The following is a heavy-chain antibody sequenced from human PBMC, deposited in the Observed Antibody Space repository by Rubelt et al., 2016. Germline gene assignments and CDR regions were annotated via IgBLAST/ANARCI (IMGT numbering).Heavy chain of an antibody. Sequence: QLHLQASGPGLVQPSETLSLTCTVFGDSISNDNYYWGWVRQSPGRGLEWIATVFYNGAIKDNPSLMSRLALSVDTSKKQFSLKLNSVTAADTAVYYCARTYYDVCGCLDVWGQGTLVTVSS. CDR2: VFYNGAI. J-gene: IGHJ4*02. CDR1: GDSISNDNYY. CDR3: ARTYYDVCGCLDV. D-gene: IGHD3-22*01. V-gene: IGHV4-39*07.